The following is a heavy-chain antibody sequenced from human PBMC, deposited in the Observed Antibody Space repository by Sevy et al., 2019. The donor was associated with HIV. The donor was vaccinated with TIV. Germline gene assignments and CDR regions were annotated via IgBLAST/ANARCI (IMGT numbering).Heavy chain of an antibody. J-gene: IGHJ6*02. CDR1: GYTFTSYW. V-gene: IGHV5-51*01. CDR2: IYPDDSDT. D-gene: IGHD4-17*01. Sequence: GESLKISCKGSGYTFTSYWIGWVRQMPGKGLEWMGIIYPDDSDTRYSPSFQGQVTISADKSISTAYLQWSSLKASDTAMYYCARHHASYGVTGYYYYYGLDVWGHGTMVTVSS. CDR3: ARHHASYGVTGYYYYYGLDV.